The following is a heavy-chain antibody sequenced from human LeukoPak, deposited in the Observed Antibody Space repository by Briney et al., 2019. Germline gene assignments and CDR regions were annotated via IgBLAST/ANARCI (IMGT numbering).Heavy chain of an antibody. CDR2: ISGSGDSA. J-gene: IGHJ4*02. CDR3: AQKRGGYTPFDY. V-gene: IGHV3-23*01. Sequence: QPGGSLRLSCVASGFTFNHYGMNWVRQAPEKGLEWVSIISGSGDSAFYADSVKGRFTISRDNSKNTLYLQMNSLRAEDTALYYCAQKRGGYTPFDYWGQGTLVTVSS. CDR1: GFTFNHYG. D-gene: IGHD5-12*01.